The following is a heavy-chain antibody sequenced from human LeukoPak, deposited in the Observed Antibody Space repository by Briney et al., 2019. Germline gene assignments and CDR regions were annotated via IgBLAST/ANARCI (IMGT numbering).Heavy chain of an antibody. CDR1: GFTFSRYW. D-gene: IGHD5-18*01. J-gene: IGHJ4*02. V-gene: IGHV3-7*01. CDR2: IKQGGSEN. Sequence: GGSLRLSCAASGFTFSRYWMSWVRQAPGKGLEWVASIKQGGSENYYVDSVKGRFTISRDSATNTLYLQVNSLRVDDTAVYYCARGLYTGDVDTTIYYFDYWGQGTLVTVSS. CDR3: ARGLYTGDVDTTIYYFDY.